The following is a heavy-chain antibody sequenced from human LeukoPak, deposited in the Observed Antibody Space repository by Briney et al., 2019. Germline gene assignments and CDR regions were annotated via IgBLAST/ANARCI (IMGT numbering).Heavy chain of an antibody. CDR3: ARGGDYYGMDA. CDR2: ISVYNGDT. CDR1: GYTFKNYG. D-gene: IGHD4-17*01. Sequence: ASVKVSCKASGYTFKNYGITWVRQAPGQGLEWMGWISVYNGDTKYAQKLQGRVIMTTDTSTSTAYMELRSLRSDDTAVYYCARGGDYYGMDAWGQGTTVTVSS. J-gene: IGHJ6*02. V-gene: IGHV1-18*01.